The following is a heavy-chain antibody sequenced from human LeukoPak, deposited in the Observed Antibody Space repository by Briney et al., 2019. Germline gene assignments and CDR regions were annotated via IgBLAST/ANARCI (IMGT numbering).Heavy chain of an antibody. CDR3: AREGMSTIGAFCDY. D-gene: IGHD6-13*01. CDR2: IWYDGSNK. V-gene: IGHV3-33*01. Sequence: GGSLRLSCAASGFTFSSYGMHWVRQAPGKGLEWVAVIWYDGSNKYYADSVKGRFTISRDNSKNTLYLQMNSLRAEDTAVYYCAREGMSTIGAFCDYWGQGTLVTVSS. J-gene: IGHJ4*02. CDR1: GFTFSSYG.